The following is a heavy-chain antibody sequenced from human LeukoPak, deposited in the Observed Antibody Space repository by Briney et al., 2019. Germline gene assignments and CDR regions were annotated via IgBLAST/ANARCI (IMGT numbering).Heavy chain of an antibody. D-gene: IGHD2-15*01. CDR2: ISGSGGST. Sequence: GGSLRLSCAASGFTFSSYAMSWVRQAPGKGLEWVSAISGSGGSTYYADSVKGRFTISRDNSKNTLYLQMNSLGAEDTAVYYCAKEGCSGGSCYSDLDYWGQGTLVTVSS. CDR3: AKEGCSGGSCYSDLDY. V-gene: IGHV3-23*01. J-gene: IGHJ4*02. CDR1: GFTFSSYA.